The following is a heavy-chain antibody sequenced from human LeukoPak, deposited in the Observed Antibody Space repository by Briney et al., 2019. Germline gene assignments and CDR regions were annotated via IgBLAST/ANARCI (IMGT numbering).Heavy chain of an antibody. J-gene: IGHJ5*02. V-gene: IGHV1-2*02. CDR1: GYTFTGYY. Sequence: ASVTVSCKASGYTFTGYYMHWVRQAPGQGLEWMGWINPNSGGTNYAQKFQGRVTMTRDTSISTAYMELSRLRSDDTAVYYCARRSIAAAGTVVYNWFDPWGQGTLVTVSS. CDR2: INPNSGGT. D-gene: IGHD6-13*01. CDR3: ARRSIAAAGTVVYNWFDP.